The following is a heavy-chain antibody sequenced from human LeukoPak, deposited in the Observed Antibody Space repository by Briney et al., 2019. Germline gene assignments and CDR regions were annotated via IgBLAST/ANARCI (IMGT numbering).Heavy chain of an antibody. Sequence: GGSLRLSCAASGFTFSSYAISWVRQAPGKGLEWVSSISSSSNYIHYADSVKGRFTISRDNAKNSLYLQMNSLRAEDTAVYFCARGTLGAWGWWGQGTLVTVSS. J-gene: IGHJ4*02. D-gene: IGHD6-19*01. CDR3: ARGTLGAWGW. CDR2: ISSSSNYI. CDR1: GFTFSSYA. V-gene: IGHV3-21*01.